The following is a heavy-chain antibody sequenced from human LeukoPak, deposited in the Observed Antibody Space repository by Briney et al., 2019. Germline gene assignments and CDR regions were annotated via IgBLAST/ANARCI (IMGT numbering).Heavy chain of an antibody. CDR2: ISSSSSTI. D-gene: IGHD5-12*01. J-gene: IGHJ5*02. CDR1: GFTFSSYW. CDR3: ASGAEGYVFDP. Sequence: GGSLRLSCAVSGFTFSSYWMSWVRQAPGKGLEWVSYISSSSSTIYYADSVKGRFTISRDNAKNSLYLHMNSLRAEDTAVYYCASGAEGYVFDPWGQGTLVTVSS. V-gene: IGHV3-48*01.